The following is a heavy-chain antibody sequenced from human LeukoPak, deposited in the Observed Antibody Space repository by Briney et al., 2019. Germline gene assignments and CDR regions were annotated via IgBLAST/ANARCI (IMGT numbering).Heavy chain of an antibody. CDR2: ITRNSGSI. CDR1: GFTFDDYA. CDR3: SKEEGNRYYYPDY. V-gene: IGHV3-9*01. Sequence: GGSLRLFCAASGFTFDDYAMHWVRHAPGKGLEWVSGITRNSGSIGYANSVKDRLTISRDKNSQYLQMNSLRAVDKGLVFLSKEEGNRYYYPDYWGQGTLVTVSS. D-gene: IGHD3-10*01. J-gene: IGHJ4*02.